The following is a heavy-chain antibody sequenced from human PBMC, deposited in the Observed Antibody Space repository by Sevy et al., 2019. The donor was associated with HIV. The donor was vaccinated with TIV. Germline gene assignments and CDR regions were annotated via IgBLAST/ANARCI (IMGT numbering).Heavy chain of an antibody. CDR2: ISGGSRTI. CDR1: GFTYGTHS. CDR3: ARDGRRGYDMDV. Sequence: GGSLRLSCAASGFTYGTHSMNWVRQAPGKGLEWVSYISGGSRTIYYADSVKGRFTISRDNAKNSLSLQMNSLRVEDTAVYYCARDGRRGYDMDVWGQGTTDTVSS. J-gene: IGHJ6*02. D-gene: IGHD3-10*01. V-gene: IGHV3-48*01.